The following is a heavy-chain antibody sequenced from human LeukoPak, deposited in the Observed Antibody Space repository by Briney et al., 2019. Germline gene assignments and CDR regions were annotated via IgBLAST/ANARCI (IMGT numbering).Heavy chain of an antibody. J-gene: IGHJ4*02. CDR1: GFTFDDYG. CDR3: ARVATYSSSHYFDY. CDR2: INWNGGST. V-gene: IGHV3-20*04. Sequence: GGSLRPSCAASGFTFDDYGMGWVRQAPGKGLEWVSGINWNGGSTGYADSVKGRFTISRDNAKNSLYLQMNSLRAEDTALYYCARVATYSSSHYFDYWGQGTLVTVSS. D-gene: IGHD6-13*01.